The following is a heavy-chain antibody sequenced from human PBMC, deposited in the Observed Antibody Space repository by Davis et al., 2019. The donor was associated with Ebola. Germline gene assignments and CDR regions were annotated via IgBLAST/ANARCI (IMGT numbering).Heavy chain of an antibody. CDR3: ARDYDDYDTTGYADY. Sequence: GESLKISCAAPGFTFSRYGMHWVRQAPGKGLEWVAVIWYDGRNRYYGDSVKGRFTISRENSENTLYLQMNSLRAEDTGVYYCARDYDDYDTTGYADYWGQGTLVTVSS. CDR1: GFTFSRYG. D-gene: IGHD3-22*01. V-gene: IGHV3-33*01. J-gene: IGHJ4*02. CDR2: IWYDGRNR.